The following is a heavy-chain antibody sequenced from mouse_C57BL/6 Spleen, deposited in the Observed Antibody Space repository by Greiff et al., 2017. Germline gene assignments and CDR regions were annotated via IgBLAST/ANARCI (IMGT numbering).Heavy chain of an antibody. CDR3: RRRGTTVY. Sequence: QVQLQQSGAELVKPGASVKLSCKASGYTFTSYWMQWVKQRPGQGLEWIGEIDPSDSYTNYNQKFKGKATLTVDTSSSTAYMQLSSLTSADSAVYYCRRRGTTVYWGQGTTLTVSS. D-gene: IGHD1-1*01. V-gene: IGHV1-50*01. CDR2: IDPSDSYT. J-gene: IGHJ2*01. CDR1: GYTFTSYW.